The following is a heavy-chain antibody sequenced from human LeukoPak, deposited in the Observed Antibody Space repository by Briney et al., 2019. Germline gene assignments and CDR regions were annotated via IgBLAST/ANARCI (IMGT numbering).Heavy chain of an antibody. J-gene: IGHJ4*02. CDR3: ARAGYSYGTGYYFDY. CDR2: IYYTGAT. D-gene: IGHD5-18*01. V-gene: IGHV4-59*01. CDR1: GGSISSYY. Sequence: SETLSLTCTVSGGSISSYYWSWIRLPPGKGLEWIGYIYYTGATYYNPSLMRRVTISLDTSKNQFSLKLSSVTAADAAVYYCARAGYSYGTGYYFDYWGQGALVTVFS.